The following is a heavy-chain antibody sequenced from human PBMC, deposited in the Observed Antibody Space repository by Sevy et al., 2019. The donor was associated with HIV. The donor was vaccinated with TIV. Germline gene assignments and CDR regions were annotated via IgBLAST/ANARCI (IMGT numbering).Heavy chain of an antibody. Sequence: GGSLRLSCIGSGFSFSYYGIHWVRQSPDKGLDWVALISHDGINEYYADSVKGRFTISRDNSKNTVYLEMNSLRNDDTAIYFCANAYSGSYSHSYLYALDVWGQGTTVTVSS. CDR2: ISHDGINE. CDR3: ANAYSGSYSHSYLYALDV. CDR1: GFSFSYYG. D-gene: IGHD1-26*01. V-gene: IGHV3-30*18. J-gene: IGHJ6*02.